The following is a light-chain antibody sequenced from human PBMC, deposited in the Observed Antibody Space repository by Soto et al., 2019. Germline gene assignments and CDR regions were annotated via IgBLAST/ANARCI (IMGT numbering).Light chain of an antibody. V-gene: IGKV1-39*01. CDR2: VAS. CDR1: QSIRKY. Sequence: DIEMTQSPSSLSASVGDRVTITCRASQSIRKYLNWYQQKPGKVPKLLIFVASSLQSGVPSRLSGSGSGTDFTLTISRMQPEDFATYYCQQANSFPFSFGGGTKV. CDR3: QQANSFPFS. J-gene: IGKJ4*01.